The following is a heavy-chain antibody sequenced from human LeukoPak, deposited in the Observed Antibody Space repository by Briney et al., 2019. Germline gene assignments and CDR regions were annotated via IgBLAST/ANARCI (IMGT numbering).Heavy chain of an antibody. J-gene: IGHJ4*02. Sequence: PGGSLRLSCAASGFTFSSYSMNWVRQAPGKGLEWIGEINHSGSTNYNPSLKSRVTISVDTSKNQFSLKLSSVTAADTAVYYCASEVYSSSWYVRGDYWGQGTLVTVSS. CDR1: GFTFSSYS. V-gene: IGHV4-34*01. CDR2: INHSGST. D-gene: IGHD6-13*01. CDR3: ASEVYSSSWYVRGDY.